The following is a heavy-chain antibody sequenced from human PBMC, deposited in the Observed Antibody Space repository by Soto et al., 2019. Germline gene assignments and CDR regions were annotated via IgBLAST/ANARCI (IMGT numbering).Heavy chain of an antibody. CDR1: GFTFSSYS. Sequence: GGSLRLSCAASGFTFSSYSMNWVRQAPGKGLEWVSYISSSSSTIYYADSVKGRFTISRDNAKNSLYLQMNSLRAEDTAVYYCARREGIPLRGAYYYYMDVWGKGTTVTVSS. CDR3: ARREGIPLRGAYYYYMDV. V-gene: IGHV3-48*01. D-gene: IGHD1-26*01. J-gene: IGHJ6*03. CDR2: ISSSSSTI.